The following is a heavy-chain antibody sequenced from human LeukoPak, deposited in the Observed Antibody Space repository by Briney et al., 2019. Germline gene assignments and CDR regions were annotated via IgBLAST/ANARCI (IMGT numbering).Heavy chain of an antibody. J-gene: IGHJ4*02. Sequence: SGTLSLTCAVSGGSISSSNWWSWVRPPPGKGLEWIGEIYHSGSTNYNPSLKSRVTISVDKSKNQFSLKLSSVTAADTAVYYCAGPRRYSGYGYFDYWGQGTLVTVSS. CDR3: AGPRRYSGYGYFDY. CDR1: GGSISSSNW. CDR2: IYHSGST. V-gene: IGHV4-4*02. D-gene: IGHD5-12*01.